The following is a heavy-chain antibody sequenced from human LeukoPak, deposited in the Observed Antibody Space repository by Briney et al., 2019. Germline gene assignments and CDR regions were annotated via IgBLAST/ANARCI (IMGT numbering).Heavy chain of an antibody. V-gene: IGHV3-30*02. CDR2: IQDDGSNK. CDR3: AAEGRIAAEVAFDI. Sequence: GGSLRLSCAASGFTFSSHGMHWVRQAPGKGLEWVAFIQDDGSNKKYADAVKGRFTISRDNSKNTLYLQMNSLRAEDTAVHYCAAEGRIAAEVAFDIWGQGTMVTVSS. CDR1: GFTFSSHG. D-gene: IGHD6-13*01. J-gene: IGHJ3*02.